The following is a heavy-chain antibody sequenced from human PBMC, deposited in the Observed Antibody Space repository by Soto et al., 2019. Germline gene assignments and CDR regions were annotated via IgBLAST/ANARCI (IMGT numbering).Heavy chain of an antibody. Sequence: EVQLVESGGGLVQPGGSLRLSCAASGFTFSSYSMNWVRQAPGKGLEWVSYISSSSSTIYYADSVKGRFTISRDNAKNSLYLQMNSLRDEDTAVYYCARDPLGLALEAFDIWGQGTMVTVSS. V-gene: IGHV3-48*02. CDR2: ISSSSSTI. CDR1: GFTFSSYS. CDR3: ARDPLGLALEAFDI. J-gene: IGHJ3*02. D-gene: IGHD3-9*01.